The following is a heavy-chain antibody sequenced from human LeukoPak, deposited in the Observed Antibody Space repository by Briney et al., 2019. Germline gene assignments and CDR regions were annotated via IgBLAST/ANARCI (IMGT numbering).Heavy chain of an antibody. Sequence: ASVKVSCKASGYTFTNYYMHWVRQAPGQGLEWMGIINPRDGSTTYAQKFQGRVTMTRDMSTRTVYMELSSLRSEDTAVYYCAREIGNIVLVAFDYWGQGTLVTVSS. D-gene: IGHD2-8*02. V-gene: IGHV1-46*01. CDR2: INPRDGST. CDR3: AREIGNIVLVAFDY. J-gene: IGHJ4*02. CDR1: GYTFTNYY.